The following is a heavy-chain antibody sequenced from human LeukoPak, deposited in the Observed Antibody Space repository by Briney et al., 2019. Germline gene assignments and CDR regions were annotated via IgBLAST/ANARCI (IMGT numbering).Heavy chain of an antibody. J-gene: IGHJ6*02. CDR3: AKGQVDGDYPYYYYYGMDV. Sequence: PEGSLRLSCAASGFTFSSYAMSWVRQAPGKGLEWVSAISGSGGSTYYADSVKGRFTISRDNSKNTLYLQMNSLRAEDTAVYYCAKGQVDGDYPYYYYYGMDVWGQGTTVTVSS. CDR2: ISGSGGST. CDR1: GFTFSSYA. D-gene: IGHD4-17*01. V-gene: IGHV3-23*01.